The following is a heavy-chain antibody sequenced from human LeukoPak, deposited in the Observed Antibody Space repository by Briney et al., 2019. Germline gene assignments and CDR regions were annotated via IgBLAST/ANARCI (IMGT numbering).Heavy chain of an antibody. CDR2: MSYSGST. Sequence: SETLSLTCTVSGGSINNYFWSWIRQPPGKGLEWIGYMSYSGSTNYNPSLKSRVTISVDTSKNQFPLKLSSVTAADTAVYFCARRVDGYLTGYFDYWGQGTLVTVSS. V-gene: IGHV4-59*01. J-gene: IGHJ4*02. CDR1: GGSINNYF. D-gene: IGHD2-21*02. CDR3: ARRVDGYLTGYFDY.